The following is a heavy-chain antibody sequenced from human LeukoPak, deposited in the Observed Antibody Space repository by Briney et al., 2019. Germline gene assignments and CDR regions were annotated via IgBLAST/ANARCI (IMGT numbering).Heavy chain of an antibody. J-gene: IGHJ6*02. D-gene: IGHD3-3*01. CDR1: GFTFNNYE. Sequence: PGGSLRLSCAASGFTFNNYEMNWVRQAPGKGLECVSYISSSGITIYYADSVKGRFTISRDNAKNSLYLQMNSLRAVDTAVYFCARGGFWSGYYNYYGMDVWGQGTTVTVSS. V-gene: IGHV3-48*03. CDR2: ISSSGITI. CDR3: ARGGFWSGYYNYYGMDV.